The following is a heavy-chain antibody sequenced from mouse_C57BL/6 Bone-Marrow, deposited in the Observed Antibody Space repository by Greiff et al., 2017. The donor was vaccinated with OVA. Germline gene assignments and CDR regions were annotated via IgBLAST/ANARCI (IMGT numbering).Heavy chain of an antibody. CDR2: IYPRSGNT. Sequence: VKVVESGAELARPGASVKLSCKASGYTFTSYGISWVKQRTGQGLEWIGEIYPRSGNTYYNEKFKGKATLTADKSSSTAYMELRSLTSEDSAVYFCARGGAYWYFDVWGTGTTVTVSS. J-gene: IGHJ1*03. V-gene: IGHV1-81*01. CDR3: ARGGAYWYFDV. CDR1: GYTFTSYG.